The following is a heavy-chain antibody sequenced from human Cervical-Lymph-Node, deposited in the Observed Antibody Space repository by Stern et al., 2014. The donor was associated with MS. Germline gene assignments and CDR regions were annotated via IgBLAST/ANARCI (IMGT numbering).Heavy chain of an antibody. D-gene: IGHD6-6*01. Sequence: VQLLESGPGLVKPSQTLSLTCTVSGGSISSGSYYWSWIRQPAGKGLEWIGRIYTSGSTNYNPSLKSRVTISVDTSKNQFSRKLSSVTAADTAVYYCARSSSSSAWDYWGQGTLVTVSS. CDR1: GGSISSGSYY. J-gene: IGHJ4*02. V-gene: IGHV4-61*02. CDR3: ARSSSSSAWDY. CDR2: IYTSGST.